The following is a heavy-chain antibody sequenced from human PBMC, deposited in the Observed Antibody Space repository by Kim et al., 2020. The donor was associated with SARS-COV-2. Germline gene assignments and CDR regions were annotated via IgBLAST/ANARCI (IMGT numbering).Heavy chain of an antibody. V-gene: IGHV3-66*01. CDR3: ARDPGMYSSSWGNYYYGMDV. D-gene: IGHD6-6*01. J-gene: IGHJ6*02. Sequence: RFTISRDNSKNTLYLQMNSLRAEDTAVYYCARDPGMYSSSWGNYYYGMDVWGQGTTVTVSS.